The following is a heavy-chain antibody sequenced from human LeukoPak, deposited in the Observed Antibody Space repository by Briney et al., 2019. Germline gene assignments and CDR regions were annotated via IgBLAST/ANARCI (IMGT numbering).Heavy chain of an antibody. J-gene: IGHJ4*02. D-gene: IGHD1-26*01. CDR3: ARSIIVGATRHYFDY. CDR2: IIPIFGTA. CDR1: GWTFSSYA. V-gene: IGHV1-69*13. Sequence: SLKVSCTASGWTFSSYAISWVRHAPGQGLEWMVGIIPIFGTANYAQKFQGRVTITADESTSTAYMELSSLRSEDTAVYYCARSIIVGATRHYFDYWGQGTLVTVSS.